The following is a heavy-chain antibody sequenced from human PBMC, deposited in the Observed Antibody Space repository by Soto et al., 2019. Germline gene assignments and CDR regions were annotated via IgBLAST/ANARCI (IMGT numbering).Heavy chain of an antibody. CDR3: ARSRYYDYIWGSYRDSPFDY. CDR2: ISGSGGST. D-gene: IGHD3-16*02. J-gene: IGHJ4*02. V-gene: IGHV3-23*01. CDR1: GFTFSSYA. Sequence: GGPLRLSCAASGFTFSSYAMSWVRQAPGKGLEWVSAISGSGGSTYYADSVKGRFTISRDNSKNTLYLQMNSLRAEDTAVYYCARSRYYDYIWGSYRDSPFDYWGQGTLVTVSS.